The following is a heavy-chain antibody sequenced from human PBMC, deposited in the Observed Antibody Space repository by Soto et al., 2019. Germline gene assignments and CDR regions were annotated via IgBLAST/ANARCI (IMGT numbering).Heavy chain of an antibody. D-gene: IGHD3-22*01. Sequence: QLQLQESGPGLVKPSETLSLTCTVSGGSISSSSYYWGWIRQPPGKGLEWIGSIYYSGSTYYNPSLKSRVTISVDTSKNQFSLKLSSVTAADTAVYYCASPQYYYDSSGYYFDYWGQGTLVTVSS. CDR1: GGSISSSSYY. J-gene: IGHJ4*02. CDR2: IYYSGST. CDR3: ASPQYYYDSSGYYFDY. V-gene: IGHV4-39*01.